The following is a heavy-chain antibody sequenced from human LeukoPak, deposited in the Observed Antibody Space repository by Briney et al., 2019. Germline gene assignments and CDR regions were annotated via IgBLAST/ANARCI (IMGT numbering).Heavy chain of an antibody. CDR2: ISTYNGNT. D-gene: IGHD2-2*01. V-gene: IGHV1-18*01. CDR1: GYTFTSYG. CDR3: ATCTSTSCYVLNYYYLDV. Sequence: ASVKVSCKASGYTFTSYGISWVRQAPGQGLEWMGWISTYNGNTNYTQKLQGRVTMTTDTSTSTAYMELRSLRSDDTAVYYCATCTSTSCYVLNYYYLDVWGKGTTVTVSS. J-gene: IGHJ6*03.